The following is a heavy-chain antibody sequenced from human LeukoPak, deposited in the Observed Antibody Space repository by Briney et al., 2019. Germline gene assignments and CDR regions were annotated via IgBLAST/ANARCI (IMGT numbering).Heavy chain of an antibody. CDR3: ASQSWDSSGYYFDY. J-gene: IGHJ4*02. V-gene: IGHV4-59*01. D-gene: IGHD3-22*01. Sequence: PSETLSLTCTVSGGSISSYYLSWIRQPPGKGLEWIGYIYYSGSTNYNPSLKSRVTISVDTSKNQFSLKLSSVTAADTAVYYCASQSWDSSGYYFDYWGQGTLVTVSS. CDR2: IYYSGST. CDR1: GGSISSYY.